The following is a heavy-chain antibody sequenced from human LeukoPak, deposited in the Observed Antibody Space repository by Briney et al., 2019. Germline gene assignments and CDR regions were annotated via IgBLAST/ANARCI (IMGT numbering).Heavy chain of an antibody. J-gene: IGHJ4*02. V-gene: IGHV4-59*01. D-gene: IGHD3-22*01. CDR2: IYYSGST. Sequence: SETLSLTYSVSAASISRYYWSWIRQPPGKGLEWLGYIYYSGSTDYNPSLKSRVTISLDTSKNQFSLKLSSVTAADTAVYYCAREYHYYDTRGYYYFDYWGQGTLVTVSS. CDR1: AASISRYY. CDR3: AREYHYYDTRGYYYFDY.